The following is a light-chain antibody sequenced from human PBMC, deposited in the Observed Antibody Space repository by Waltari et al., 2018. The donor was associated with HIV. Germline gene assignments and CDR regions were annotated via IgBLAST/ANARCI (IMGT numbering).Light chain of an antibody. Sequence: SALSPPASVSVSPGQSIPIPCTGTSSDVGGYNYVSWYQQHPGKAPKLMSYEVSNRPSGVSNRFSGSKSGNTASLTISGLQAEDEADYYCSSYTSSSTLVFGGGTKLTVL. J-gene: IGLJ2*01. CDR2: EVS. CDR1: SSDVGGYNY. V-gene: IGLV2-14*01. CDR3: SSYTSSSTLV.